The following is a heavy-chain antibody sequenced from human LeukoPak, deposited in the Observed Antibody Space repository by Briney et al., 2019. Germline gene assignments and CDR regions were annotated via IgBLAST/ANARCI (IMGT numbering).Heavy chain of an antibody. CDR3: ARHEYSGSYYGLSWFDP. CDR2: IYYSSST. V-gene: IGHV4-39*01. J-gene: IGHJ5*02. D-gene: IGHD1-26*01. CDR1: GGSISSSGYY. Sequence: PSETLSLTCTVSGGSISSSGYYWGWIRQPPGKGLEWITSIYYSSSTYYNPSLKSRATIFVDTTKNQLSLKLSSLNAADTAVYYCARHEYSGSYYGLSWFDPWGQGTLVTVSS.